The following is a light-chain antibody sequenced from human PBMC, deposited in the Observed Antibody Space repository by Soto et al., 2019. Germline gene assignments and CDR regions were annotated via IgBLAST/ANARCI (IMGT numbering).Light chain of an antibody. Sequence: EIELTQSPATLSLSPGETATLSCRASQNVDKFLAWYQQRPGQPPRLLIFDSSNRATGVPVRFSGSGSGTVFTLNSGSLEPEDSAVYYCQQRKNWPPITFGQGTRLEIK. CDR2: DSS. V-gene: IGKV3-11*01. CDR3: QQRKNWPPIT. J-gene: IGKJ5*01. CDR1: QNVDKF.